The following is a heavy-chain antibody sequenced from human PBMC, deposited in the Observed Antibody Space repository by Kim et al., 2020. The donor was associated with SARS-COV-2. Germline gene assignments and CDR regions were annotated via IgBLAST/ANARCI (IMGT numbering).Heavy chain of an antibody. Sequence: SETLSLTCTVSGGSISSSSYYWGWIRQPPGKGLEWIGSIYYSGSTYYNPSLKSRVTISVDTSKNQFSLKLSSVTAADTAVYYCARHGGDSSSPHPLIYYYYGMDVWGQGTTVTVSS. V-gene: IGHV4-39*01. CDR3: ARHGGDSSSPHPLIYYYYGMDV. J-gene: IGHJ6*02. D-gene: IGHD6-6*01. CDR1: GGSISSSSYY. CDR2: IYYSGST.